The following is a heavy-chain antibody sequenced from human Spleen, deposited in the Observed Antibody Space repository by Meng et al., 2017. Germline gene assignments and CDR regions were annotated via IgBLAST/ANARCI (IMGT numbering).Heavy chain of an antibody. Sequence: QVQLQESGPGLVKPSETLSLTCSVSGDSISNYYWSWIRQPPGKGLEWIGYVSYSGNTNYNPSLKSRVTISVDTSNNQFSLRLSSVTAADTAMYYCVRGSFSSGWGIWGQGTLVTVSS. J-gene: IGHJ4*02. CDR3: VRGSFSSGWGI. CDR1: GDSISNYY. CDR2: VSYSGNT. D-gene: IGHD6-19*01. V-gene: IGHV4-59*01.